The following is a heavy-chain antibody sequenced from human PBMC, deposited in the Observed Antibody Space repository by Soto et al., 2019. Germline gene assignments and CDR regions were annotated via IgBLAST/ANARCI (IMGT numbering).Heavy chain of an antibody. CDR2: ISRNGDTT. CDR3: ARVVPGAEAWFGP. D-gene: IGHD2-2*01. Sequence: GSLRLSCAASGFTFSSYGINWVRQAPGKGLEWISYISRNGDTTYYAESVKGRFTISRDNAKDSLHLQMNSPRADDTAVYYCARVVPGAEAWFGPWGQGTLVTVSS. CDR1: GFTFSSYG. V-gene: IGHV3-48*03. J-gene: IGHJ5*02.